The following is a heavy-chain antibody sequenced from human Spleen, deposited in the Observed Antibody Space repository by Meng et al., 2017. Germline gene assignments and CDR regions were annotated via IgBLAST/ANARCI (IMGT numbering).Heavy chain of an antibody. V-gene: IGHV3-49*03. J-gene: IGHJ4*02. D-gene: IGHD5-18*01. Sequence: GESLKISCTASGFTFGDYAMSWFRQAPGKGLEWVGFIRSKAYGGTTEYAASVKGRFTISRDDSKSIAYLQMNSLKTEDTAVYYCTSGYRSGVHYFDYWGQGTLVTVSS. CDR2: IRSKAYGGTT. CDR1: GFTFGDYA. CDR3: TSGYRSGVHYFDY.